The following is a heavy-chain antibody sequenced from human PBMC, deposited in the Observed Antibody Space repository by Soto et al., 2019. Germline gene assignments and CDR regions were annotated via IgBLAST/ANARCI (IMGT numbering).Heavy chain of an antibody. D-gene: IGHD3-16*01. CDR2: INHSGST. Sequence: QVQLQQWGAGVLKPSETLSLTCAVYGGSFSGYYWSWIRQPPGKGLEWIGEINHSGSTNYNPSLKSRVTISVDTSKNQFSLKLSSVTAADTAVYYCARDPTRSTVTTTLRPLDYWGQGTLVTVSS. J-gene: IGHJ4*02. CDR3: ARDPTRSTVTTTLRPLDY. V-gene: IGHV4-34*01. CDR1: GGSFSGYY.